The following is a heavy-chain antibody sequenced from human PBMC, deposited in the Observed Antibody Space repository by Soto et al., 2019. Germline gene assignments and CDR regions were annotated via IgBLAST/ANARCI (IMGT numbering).Heavy chain of an antibody. J-gene: IGHJ4*02. D-gene: IGHD6-13*01. CDR1: GFTFSSYS. Sequence: PGGSLRLSCAASGFTFSSYSMNWVRQAPGKGLEWVSSISSSSSYIYYADSVKGRFTISRDNAKNSLYLQMNSLRAEDTAVYYRARALAAPFRFDYWGQGTLVTVSS. CDR3: ARALAAPFRFDY. V-gene: IGHV3-21*01. CDR2: ISSSSSYI.